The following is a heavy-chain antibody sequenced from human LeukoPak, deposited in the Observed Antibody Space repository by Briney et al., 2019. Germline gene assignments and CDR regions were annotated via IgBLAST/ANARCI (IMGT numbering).Heavy chain of an antibody. CDR3: ARHTGYCSGGSCYGDF. V-gene: IGHV5-51*01. CDR2: IYPGDSDT. Sequence: GESLKISCKGSGYTFHSYWIAWVRQMPGKGLEWMGIIYPGDSDTRYSPSFQGQVTISADKSIRTACLQWSSLKASDTAMYCCARHTGYCSGGSCYGDFWGQGTLVTVSS. D-gene: IGHD2-15*01. J-gene: IGHJ4*02. CDR1: GYTFHSYW.